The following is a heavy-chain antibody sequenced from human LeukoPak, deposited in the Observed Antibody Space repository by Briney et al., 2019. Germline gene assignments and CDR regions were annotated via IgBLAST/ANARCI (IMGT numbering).Heavy chain of an antibody. J-gene: IGHJ4*02. V-gene: IGHV7-4-1*02. D-gene: IGHD3-10*01. Sequence: ASVKVSCKASGYTFTSYGINWVRQAPGQGLEWMGWINTNTGNPTYAQGFTGRFVFSLDTSVSTAYLQISSLKAEDTAVYYCASRSSITMARGVIIPLGYWGQGTLVTVSS. CDR2: INTNTGNP. CDR1: GYTFTSYG. CDR3: ASRSSITMARGVIIPLGY.